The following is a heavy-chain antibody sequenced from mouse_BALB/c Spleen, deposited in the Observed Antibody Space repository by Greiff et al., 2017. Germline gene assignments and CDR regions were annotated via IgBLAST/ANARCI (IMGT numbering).Heavy chain of an antibody. CDR3: ARSPYEDYAMDY. CDR2: IYPGSGNT. V-gene: IGHV1-77*01. D-gene: IGHD2-14*01. Sequence: VQLQQSGAELARPGASVKLSCKASGYTFTDYYINWVKQRTGQGLEWIGEIYPGSGNTYYNEKFKGKATLTADKSSSTAYMHLSSLTSEDSAVYFCARSPYEDYAMDYWGQGTSVTVSS. J-gene: IGHJ4*01. CDR1: GYTFTDYY.